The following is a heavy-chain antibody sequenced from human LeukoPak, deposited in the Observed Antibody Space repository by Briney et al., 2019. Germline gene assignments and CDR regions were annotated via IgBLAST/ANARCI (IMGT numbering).Heavy chain of an antibody. CDR1: GYTFTGYY. CDR3: AREEGSGCYDS. D-gene: IGHD6-19*01. V-gene: IGHV1-2*02. J-gene: IGHJ4*02. Sequence: VASVNVSCKASGYTFTGYYMHWVRQAPGQGLEWMGWINPNSGGTNYAQKFQGRVTMTRDTSITTAYMELSRLRSDDTAVYYCAREEGSGCYDSRGQGTMLTVSS. CDR2: INPNSGGT.